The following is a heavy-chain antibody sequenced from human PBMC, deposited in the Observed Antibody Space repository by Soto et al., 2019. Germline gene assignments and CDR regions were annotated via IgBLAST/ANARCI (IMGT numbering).Heavy chain of an antibody. V-gene: IGHV1-24*01. CDR2: FDPEDGET. D-gene: IGHD1-1*01. Sequence: SVKVSCKVSGYTLTELSMHWVRQAPGKGLEWMGGFDPEDGETIYAQKFQGRVTMTEDTSTDTAYMELSSLRSEDTAVYYCATEPIQLERSDFFDYWGQGTLVTVSS. CDR1: GYTLTELS. CDR3: ATEPIQLERSDFFDY. J-gene: IGHJ4*02.